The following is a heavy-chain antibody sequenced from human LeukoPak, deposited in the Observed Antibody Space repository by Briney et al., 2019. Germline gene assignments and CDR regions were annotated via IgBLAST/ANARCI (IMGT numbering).Heavy chain of an antibody. CDR2: IIPIFGTA. CDR3: ARVVGATKFDY. D-gene: IGHD1-26*01. J-gene: IGHJ4*02. CDR1: GGTFSSYA. V-gene: IGHV1-69*06. Sequence: ASVKVSCKASGGTFSSYAFSWVRQAPGQGLEWMGGIIPIFGTANYAQKFQGRVTITADKSTSTAYMELSSLRSEDTAVYYCARVVGATKFDYWGQGTLVTVSS.